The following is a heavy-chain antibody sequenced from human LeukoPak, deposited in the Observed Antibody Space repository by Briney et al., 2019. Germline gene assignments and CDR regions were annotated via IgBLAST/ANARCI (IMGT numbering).Heavy chain of an antibody. Sequence: GGSLRLSCAASGFTFSSYAMSWVRQAPGKGLEWVSAISGSGGSTYYADSVKGRFTISRDNSKNTLYLQMNSLRAEDTAVYYCASRIVGATYGYWGQGTLVTVSS. V-gene: IGHV3-23*01. CDR1: GFTFSSYA. CDR2: ISGSGGST. CDR3: ASRIVGATYGY. D-gene: IGHD1-26*01. J-gene: IGHJ4*02.